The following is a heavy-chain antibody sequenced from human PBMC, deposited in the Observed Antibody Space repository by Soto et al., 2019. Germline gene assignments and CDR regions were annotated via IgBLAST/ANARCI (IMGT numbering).Heavy chain of an antibody. CDR1: GYTFTSYG. CDR2: ITAYSGDT. V-gene: IGHV1-18*01. CDR3: ARDHWGAVPAAVDS. D-gene: IGHD2-2*01. Sequence: QVQLVQSGVEVKKPGASVKVSCKTSGYTFTSYGISWVRQAPGQGLEWMGRITAYSGDTHYVQKFQGRVTMTTDTSTGTAYMELRSLRSADTAIYYCARDHWGAVPAAVDSWGQGTLVTVSS. J-gene: IGHJ4*02.